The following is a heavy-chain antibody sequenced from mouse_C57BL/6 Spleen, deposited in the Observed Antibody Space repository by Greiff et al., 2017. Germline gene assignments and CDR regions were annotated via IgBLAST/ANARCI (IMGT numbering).Heavy chain of an antibody. Sequence: VQLQQSGPGLVQPSQSLSITCTVSGFSLTSYGVHWVRQSPGKGLEWLGVIWSCGSTDYNAAFISRLSISKDNSKSQVFFKMNSLQADDTAIYYCARNYGYLLSDYWGQGTTLTVSS. CDR1: GFSLTSYG. CDR2: IWSCGST. D-gene: IGHD2-2*01. CDR3: ARNYGYLLSDY. V-gene: IGHV2-2*01. J-gene: IGHJ2*01.